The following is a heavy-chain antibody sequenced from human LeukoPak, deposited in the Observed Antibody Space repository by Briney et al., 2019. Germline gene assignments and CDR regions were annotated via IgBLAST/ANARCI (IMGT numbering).Heavy chain of an antibody. J-gene: IGHJ4*02. V-gene: IGHV4-59*08. CDR3: ARLCDYYDSSGYYSYYFDY. D-gene: IGHD3-22*01. CDR1: GGSISSYY. CDR2: IYYSGST. Sequence: KPSETLSLTCTVSGGSISSYYWSWIRQPPGKGLEWIGYIYYSGSTNYNPSLKSRVTISVDTSKNQFSLKLSSVTAADTAVYYCARLCDYYDSSGYYSYYFDYWGQGTLVTVSS.